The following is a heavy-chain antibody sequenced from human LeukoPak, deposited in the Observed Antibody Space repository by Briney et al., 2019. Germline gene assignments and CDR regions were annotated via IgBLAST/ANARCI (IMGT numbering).Heavy chain of an antibody. CDR3: ASQSSSWYPFGY. CDR2: IYTSGTT. Sequence: SETLSLTCSVSNSSFSNYYWNWIRQPAGKGLEWIGRIYTSGTTNYNPSLKSRVTMAVDTSKNQFSLKLSSVTAADTAVYYCASQSSSWYPFGYWGQGTLVTVSS. V-gene: IGHV4-4*07. D-gene: IGHD6-13*01. J-gene: IGHJ4*02. CDR1: NSSFSNYY.